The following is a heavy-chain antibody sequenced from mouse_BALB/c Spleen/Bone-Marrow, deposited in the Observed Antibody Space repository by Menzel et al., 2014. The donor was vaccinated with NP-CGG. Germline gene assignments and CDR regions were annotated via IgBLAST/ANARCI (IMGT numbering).Heavy chain of an antibody. CDR2: INPDSSTI. Sequence: EVKLEESGGGLAQPGGSLKLSCVASGFDFSRYWMSWVRQAPGKGLEWMGEINPDSSTINYTPSLKDKFIISRDNAKNTLYLQMSKVRSEDTALYYCARPGWGSYVFVYWGQGTLVTVST. D-gene: IGHD1-1*02. CDR1: GFDFSRYW. V-gene: IGHV4-1*02. J-gene: IGHJ3*01. CDR3: ARPGWGSYVFVY.